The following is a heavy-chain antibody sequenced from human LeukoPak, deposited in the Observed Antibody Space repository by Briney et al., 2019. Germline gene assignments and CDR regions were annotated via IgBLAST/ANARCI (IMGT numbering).Heavy chain of an antibody. D-gene: IGHD6-13*01. V-gene: IGHV4-59*01. CDR2: IYYSGST. J-gene: IGHJ4*02. Sequence: PSETLSLTCTVSGGSISSYYWSWIRQPPGKGLEWIGYIYYSGSTNYNPSLKSRVTISVDTSKNQFSLKLSSVTAADTAVYYWARGSKYSRSWYFDYGGQGPLVTVS. CDR1: GGSISSYY. CDR3: ARGSKYSRSWYFDY.